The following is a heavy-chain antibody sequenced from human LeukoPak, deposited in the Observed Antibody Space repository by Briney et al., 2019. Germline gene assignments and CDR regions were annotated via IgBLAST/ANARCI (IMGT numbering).Heavy chain of an antibody. CDR2: MNPNSGNT. Sequence: ASVKVSCKASGYTFTSYDINWVRQATGQGLEWMGGMNPNSGNTGYAQKFQGRVTITRNTSINTTYMELSSLRSEDTAVYYCARDGYIVNTPTRDAFDIWGQGTMVTVSS. J-gene: IGHJ3*02. D-gene: IGHD5-24*01. CDR1: GYTFTSYD. CDR3: ARDGYIVNTPTRDAFDI. V-gene: IGHV1-8*01.